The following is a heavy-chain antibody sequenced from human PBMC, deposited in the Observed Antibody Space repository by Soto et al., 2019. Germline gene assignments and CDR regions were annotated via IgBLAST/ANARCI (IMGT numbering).Heavy chain of an antibody. J-gene: IGHJ6*02. V-gene: IGHV1-8*01. D-gene: IGHD6-6*01. Sequence: ASVKVSCKASGYTFTSYDINWVRQATGQGLEWMGWVNPNSGNTGYAQKFQGRVTMTRNTSISTAYMELSSLRSEDTAVYYCARIFARRGATSSSWIYYYYGMDVWGQGTTVTVSS. CDR3: ARIFARRGATSSSWIYYYYGMDV. CDR2: VNPNSGNT. CDR1: GYTFTSYD.